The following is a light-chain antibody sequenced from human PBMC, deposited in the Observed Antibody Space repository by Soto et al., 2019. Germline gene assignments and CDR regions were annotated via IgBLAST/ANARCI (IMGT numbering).Light chain of an antibody. CDR3: QQYGRSPWT. CDR1: QSVSSSF. V-gene: IGKV3-20*01. Sequence: EIVLTQSPGTLSLSPGERATLSCRASQSVSSSFLAWYQQKPGQAPRLLIYGASSRATGIPDRFSGSGSGPDFTLTISRLEPEDFAVYYCQQYGRSPWTFGQGTKVEIK. J-gene: IGKJ1*01. CDR2: GAS.